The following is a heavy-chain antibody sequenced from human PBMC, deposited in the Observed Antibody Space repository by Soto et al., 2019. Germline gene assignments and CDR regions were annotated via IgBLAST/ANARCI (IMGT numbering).Heavy chain of an antibody. CDR3: ARDPFGCSGCSCSSRLDAFEI. D-gene: IGHD2-15*01. Sequence: QVQLVESGGGVVKPGRSLRLSCAASGFTFSSYAMHWVRQAPGKGLEWVAVISYDGSNKYYADAVKGRFTISRDNSKNTLYLQMKSLRAEDTAVYYCARDPFGCSGCSCSSRLDAFEIWGQGTLVTVS. J-gene: IGHJ3*02. CDR1: GFTFSSYA. V-gene: IGHV3-30-3*01. CDR2: ISYDGSNK.